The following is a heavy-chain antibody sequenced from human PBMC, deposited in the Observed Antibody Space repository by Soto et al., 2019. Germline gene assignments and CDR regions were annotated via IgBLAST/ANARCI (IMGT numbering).Heavy chain of an antibody. CDR1: GGTFSSYA. CDR3: ARALLMFGVVVITDAFDI. CDR2: IIPIFGTA. Sequence: QVQLVQSGAEVKKPGSSVKVSCKASGGTFSSYAISWVRQAPGQGLEWMGGIIPIFGTANYAQKFQGRVTITADESTSTAYMELSSLRSEDTAVYYCARALLMFGVVVITDAFDIWGQGTMVTVSS. J-gene: IGHJ3*02. D-gene: IGHD3-22*01. V-gene: IGHV1-69*12.